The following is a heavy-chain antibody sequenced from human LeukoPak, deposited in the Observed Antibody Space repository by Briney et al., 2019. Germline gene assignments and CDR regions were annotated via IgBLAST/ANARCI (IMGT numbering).Heavy chain of an antibody. V-gene: IGHV3-23*01. CDR1: GFTFSSYA. CDR3: ARSGWNRNYYYYMDV. CDR2: ISGSGGST. D-gene: IGHD1/OR15-1a*01. Sequence: GGSLRHTRAASGFTFSSYAMSWVRQAPGKGLEWVSAISGSGGSTYYAVSVKDRFTIYRHNSKNTLYLQMNSLRVEDTAVYYCARSGWNRNYYYYMDVWGKGATVTVSS. J-gene: IGHJ6*03.